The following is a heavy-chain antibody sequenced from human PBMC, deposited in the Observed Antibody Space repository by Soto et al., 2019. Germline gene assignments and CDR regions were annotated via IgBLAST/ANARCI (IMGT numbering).Heavy chain of an antibody. V-gene: IGHV3-33*01. Sequence: QVQLVESGGGVVQPGRSLRLSCAASGFTFSDYGMHWVRQAPGKGLEWVAVIWYDGSNKYYADSVKGRFTIARYNSKNTLYQQMNSLRAEDTAVYYWASEGEYTAMTNDYWCQGTLVTVSS. CDR1: GFTFSDYG. CDR2: IWYDGSNK. CDR3: ASEGEYTAMTNDY. D-gene: IGHD5-18*01. J-gene: IGHJ4*02.